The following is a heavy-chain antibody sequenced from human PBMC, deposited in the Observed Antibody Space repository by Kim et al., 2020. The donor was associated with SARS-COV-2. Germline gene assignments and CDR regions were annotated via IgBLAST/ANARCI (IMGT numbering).Heavy chain of an antibody. CDR1: GFTISNNY. Sequence: GGSLRLSCVGSGFTISNNYMTWVRQAPGKGLEWVSVIYSGGSTYYADSVRVRFTVSRDNSKNTLYLQMNSLRAEDTAVYYCARVFSLVRGVINYGLDVWG. D-gene: IGHD3-10*01. CDR2: IYSGGST. CDR3: ARVFSLVRGVINYGLDV. J-gene: IGHJ6*01. V-gene: IGHV3-66*01.